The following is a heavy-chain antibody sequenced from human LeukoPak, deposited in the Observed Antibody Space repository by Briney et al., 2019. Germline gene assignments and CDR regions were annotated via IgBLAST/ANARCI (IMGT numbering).Heavy chain of an antibody. CDR3: ARDDGSGSYHWAFDI. CDR1: GYTFTSYG. J-gene: IGHJ3*02. V-gene: IGHV1-18*01. Sequence: GASVKVSCKASGYTFTSYGISWVRQAPGQGLEWMGWISAYNGNTNYAQRLQGRVTITTDTSTSTAYMELRSLRSDDTAVYYCARDDGSGSYHWAFDIWGQGTMVTVSS. CDR2: ISAYNGNT. D-gene: IGHD3-10*01.